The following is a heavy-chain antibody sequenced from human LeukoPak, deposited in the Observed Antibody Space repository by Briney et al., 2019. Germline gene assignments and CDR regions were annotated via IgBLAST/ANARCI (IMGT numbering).Heavy chain of an antibody. D-gene: IGHD6-19*01. CDR2: ISGSDGRT. Sequence: GGSLRLSCAASGFTFSTYAMSWVRQAPGKGLEWVSVISGSDGRTNYADSVRGRFTISRDNSKNTLYLQMNSLRGEDTAVYYSAAPIRYNSGWYVFDYWGQGTLVTVSS. CDR3: AAPIRYNSGWYVFDY. J-gene: IGHJ4*02. CDR1: GFTFSTYA. V-gene: IGHV3-23*01.